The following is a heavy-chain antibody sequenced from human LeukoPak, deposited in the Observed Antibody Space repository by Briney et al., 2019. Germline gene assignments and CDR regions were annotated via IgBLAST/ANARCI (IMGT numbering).Heavy chain of an antibody. D-gene: IGHD6-25*01. CDR2: IYSSDNI. J-gene: IGHJ5*02. CDR1: GTSIRGHY. Sequence: PSETLSLTCTVSGTSIRGHYWSWIRQPPGKGLEWIGYIYSSDNILYNPFLKSRVTLSVDTFNNQSSLSLTSVTAADTAVYYCAGLHFASAEEFDPWGQGTLVTVSS. V-gene: IGHV4-59*08. CDR3: AGLHFASAEEFDP.